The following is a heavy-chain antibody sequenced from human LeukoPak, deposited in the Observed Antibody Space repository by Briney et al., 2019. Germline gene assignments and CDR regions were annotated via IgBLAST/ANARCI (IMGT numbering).Heavy chain of an antibody. CDR3: ARGLSIVVVTPNYYFDY. CDR2: INHSGST. CDR1: GGSFSGYY. J-gene: IGHJ4*02. V-gene: IGHV4-34*01. D-gene: IGHD2-21*02. Sequence: PSETLSLTCAVYGGSFSGYYWCWVRQPPGKGLEWIGEINHSGSTNYNPSLKSRVTISVDTSKNQLSLKLSSVTAADTAVYYCARGLSIVVVTPNYYFDYWGQGTLVTVSS.